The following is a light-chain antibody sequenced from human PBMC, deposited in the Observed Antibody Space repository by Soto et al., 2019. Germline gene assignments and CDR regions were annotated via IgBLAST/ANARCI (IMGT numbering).Light chain of an antibody. V-gene: IGKV1-5*03. CDR1: QSISTY. Sequence: DIQMTQSPSTLSASVGDRVTITCRASQSISTYLAWYQQKPGKAPKLLIYKPSNLETGVPSRFSGSGSGTEFTLTISSLQPGDPATYYCQQYNTYSRTFGLGTKVEIK. CDR2: KPS. J-gene: IGKJ1*01. CDR3: QQYNTYSRT.